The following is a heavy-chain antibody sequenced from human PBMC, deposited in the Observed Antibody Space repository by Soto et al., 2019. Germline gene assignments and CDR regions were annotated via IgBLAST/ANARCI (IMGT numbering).Heavy chain of an antibody. D-gene: IGHD2-8*01. CDR2: INHTGST. Sequence: QVQLQQGGAGLLKPSETLSLTCAVYGGSFSGYYWSWIRQPPGKGLEWIGEINHTGSTNYSPSLRSRLTMSVETSKNQFSLKLSSVTAADTAVYYCARRNGRGFNDYGMDVWGQGTTVTVSS. J-gene: IGHJ6*02. CDR1: GGSFSGYY. V-gene: IGHV4-34*01. CDR3: ARRNGRGFNDYGMDV.